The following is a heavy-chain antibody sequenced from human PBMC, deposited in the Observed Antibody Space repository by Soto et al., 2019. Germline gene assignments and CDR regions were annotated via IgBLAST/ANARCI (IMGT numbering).Heavy chain of an antibody. CDR2: MNPGSGDT. D-gene: IGHD5-18*01. V-gene: IGHV1-8*01. J-gene: IGHJ5*02. CDR3: ARMASFGSLNSSDP. CDR1: GYIFTNND. Sequence: GASVKVSCKASGYIFTNNDVSWVRQATGQGLEWMGWMNPGSGDTGYAQKFQGRVTMTRNISIATAYMELSSLRADDTAIYYCARMASFGSLNSSDPWGPATLVTVSS.